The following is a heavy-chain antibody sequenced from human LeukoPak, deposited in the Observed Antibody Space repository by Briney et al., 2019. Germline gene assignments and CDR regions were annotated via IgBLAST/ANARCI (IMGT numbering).Heavy chain of an antibody. J-gene: IGHJ4*01. Sequence: SETLSLTCTVSGGSISSGGYYWSWIRQHPGKGLEWIGYIYHSGRTNYNPSLKSRATISVDTSKNQFSLKLSSVTAADTAVYYCARAPGYDFWSGYYGFIRYFDYWGHGTLVTVSS. CDR1: GGSISSGGYY. D-gene: IGHD3-3*01. V-gene: IGHV4-31*03. CDR2: IYHSGRT. CDR3: ARAPGYDFWSGYYGFIRYFDY.